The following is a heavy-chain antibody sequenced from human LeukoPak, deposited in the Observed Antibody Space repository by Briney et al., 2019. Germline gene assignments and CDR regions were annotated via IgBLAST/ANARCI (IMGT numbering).Heavy chain of an antibody. Sequence: PGGSLRLSCAASGFTFSSYGMHWVRQAPGKGLEWVAVISYDGSNKYYADSVKGRFTISRDNSKNTLYLQMNSLRAEDTAVYYCARDRLLWFGYYFDYWGQGTLVTVSS. D-gene: IGHD3-10*01. CDR2: ISYDGSNK. CDR3: ARDRLLWFGYYFDY. J-gene: IGHJ4*02. V-gene: IGHV3-30*03. CDR1: GFTFSSYG.